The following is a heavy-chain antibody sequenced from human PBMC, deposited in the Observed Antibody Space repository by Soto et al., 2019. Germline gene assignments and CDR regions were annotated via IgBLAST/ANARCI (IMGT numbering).Heavy chain of an antibody. D-gene: IGHD3-22*01. V-gene: IGHV4-39*01. J-gene: IGHJ4*02. CDR1: GGSISSSSYY. Sequence: QLQLQESGPGLVKPSETLSLTCTVSGGSISSSSYYWAWIRQPPGKGLEWIGTIYYSGSTYYNPSLKSRVTISVDTSKSQFSLKLSSVTAADTALYYCASLLYYDSSGFYHSFDYWGQGTLVTVSS. CDR2: IYYSGST. CDR3: ASLLYYDSSGFYHSFDY.